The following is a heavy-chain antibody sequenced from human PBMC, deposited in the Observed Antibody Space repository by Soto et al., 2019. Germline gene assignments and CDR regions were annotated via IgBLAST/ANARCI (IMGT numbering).Heavy chain of an antibody. CDR1: GFTFSSYE. Sequence: GGSLRLSCAASGFTFSSYEMNWGRQAPGKGLEWVSYISSSGSTIYYADSVKGRFTISRDNAKNSLYLQMNSLRAEDTAVYYCATRAGPLTMIVVVSKHDYGMDVWGQGTTVTVSS. V-gene: IGHV3-48*03. D-gene: IGHD3-22*01. CDR3: ATRAGPLTMIVVVSKHDYGMDV. CDR2: ISSSGSTI. J-gene: IGHJ6*02.